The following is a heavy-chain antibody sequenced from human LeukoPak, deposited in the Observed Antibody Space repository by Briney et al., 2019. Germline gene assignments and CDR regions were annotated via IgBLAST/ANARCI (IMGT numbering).Heavy chain of an antibody. Sequence: GGSLRLSCAASGFTFSSYSMNWVRQAPGKGLEWVSSISSSSSYIYYADTVKGRFTISRDNAKNSLYLQMNSLRAEDTAVYYCARDRLVVSFAPNGMDVWGQGTTVTVSS. CDR3: ARDRLVVSFAPNGMDV. CDR2: ISSSSSYI. J-gene: IGHJ6*02. V-gene: IGHV3-21*01. D-gene: IGHD3-16*01. CDR1: GFTFSSYS.